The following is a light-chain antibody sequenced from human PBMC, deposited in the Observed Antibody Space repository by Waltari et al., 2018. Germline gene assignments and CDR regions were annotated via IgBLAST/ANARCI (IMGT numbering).Light chain of an antibody. V-gene: IGKV3-20*01. J-gene: IGKJ1*01. CDR1: QSISSY. Sequence: IMLTQSPGTLSLSPGERATLSCRASQSISSYLAWYQQKPGQAPRLLIYGASTRATGIPDRFSGSGSGTDFSLTISGLEPGDSAVYYCQHHFRLPATFGQGTKVEIK. CDR2: GAS. CDR3: QHHFRLPAT.